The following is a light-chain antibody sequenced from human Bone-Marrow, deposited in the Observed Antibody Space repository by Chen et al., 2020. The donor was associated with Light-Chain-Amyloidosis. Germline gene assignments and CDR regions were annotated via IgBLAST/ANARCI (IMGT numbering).Light chain of an antibody. V-gene: IGLV3-21*02. CDR1: NTGSTS. Sequence: SYVLTQPSSVSVAPGQTATIACGGNNTGSTSVHWYQQTPGQAPLLFVYDDSDRPSGIPERLYGPHSGKTATKTISRVEAGDEADDNSLVWVRSSDRPVFGGGTKMTVL. J-gene: IGLJ3*02. CDR3: LVWVRSSDRPV. CDR2: DDS.